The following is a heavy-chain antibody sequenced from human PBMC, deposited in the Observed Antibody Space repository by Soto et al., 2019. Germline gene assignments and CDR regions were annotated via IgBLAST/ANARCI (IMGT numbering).Heavy chain of an antibody. CDR2: IYSGRST. J-gene: IGHJ5*02. Sequence: QVQLQESGPGLVKSSETLSLTCTVSGGSMNNNFWSWIRPPPGKGLEWLAYIYSGRSTTYNPSLKSRVTLSIDTSKNQFSLKVNSVTAADTAVYFFARGGWLRGSYWFDPWGQGALVTVSS. V-gene: IGHV4-59*01. D-gene: IGHD5-12*01. CDR3: ARGGWLRGSYWFDP. CDR1: GGSMNNNF.